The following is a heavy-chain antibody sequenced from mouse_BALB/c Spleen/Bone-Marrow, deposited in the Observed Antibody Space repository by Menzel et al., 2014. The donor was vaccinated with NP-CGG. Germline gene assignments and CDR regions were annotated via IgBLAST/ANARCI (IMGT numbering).Heavy chain of an antibody. Sequence: LVESGAELVRPGASVKLSCKALGFTFTDYEMHWVKQTPVHGLEWIGTIHPGSGGTAYNRKFKGKVTLTADKSSSTAYMELSSVTSEDSAVYYCTREKVGDFDYWGQGTTLTVSS. V-gene: IGHV1-15*01. CDR1: GFTFTDYE. CDR3: TREKVGDFDY. J-gene: IGHJ2*01. CDR2: IHPGSGGT.